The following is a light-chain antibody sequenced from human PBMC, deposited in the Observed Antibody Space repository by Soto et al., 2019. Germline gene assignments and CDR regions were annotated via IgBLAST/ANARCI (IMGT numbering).Light chain of an antibody. J-gene: IGKJ1*01. Sequence: EIVLTQSPGTLSLSPGERATLSCWASQSVSSSSLAWYQQMPGQAPRLLIYGASARATGIPDRFSGSGSSTDFTLTISRLEPVDFAVYYCHHYGNSLWTFGQGTKVEIK. V-gene: IGKV3-20*01. CDR1: QSVSSSS. CDR3: HHYGNSLWT. CDR2: GAS.